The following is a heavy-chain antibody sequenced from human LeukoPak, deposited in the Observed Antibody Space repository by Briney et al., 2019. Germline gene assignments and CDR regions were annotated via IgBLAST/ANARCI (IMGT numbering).Heavy chain of an antibody. J-gene: IGHJ6*02. Sequence: GESLKISCKGSGYSFTSYWIGWVRQMPGKGLEWMGIIYPGDSDTRYSPSFQGQVTISADKSISTAYLQWSSLKASDTAMYYCARQEYYGSGTPYYYYGMDVWGQGTTVTVSS. CDR3: ARQEYYGSGTPYYYYGMDV. CDR2: IYPGDSDT. D-gene: IGHD3-10*01. CDR1: GYSFTSYW. V-gene: IGHV5-51*01.